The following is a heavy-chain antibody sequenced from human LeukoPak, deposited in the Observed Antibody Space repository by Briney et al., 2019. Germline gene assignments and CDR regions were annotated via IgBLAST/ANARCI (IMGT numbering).Heavy chain of an antibody. Sequence: GGSLRLSCAASGFTFSSYSMNWVRQAPGKGLEWVSYISSSSSTIYYADSVKGRFTISRDNAKNSLYLQMNSQRAEDTAVYYCARSCSGGTCNFPKFEPWGQGTLVTVSS. CDR1: GFTFSSYS. D-gene: IGHD2-15*01. J-gene: IGHJ5*02. V-gene: IGHV3-48*01. CDR3: ARSCSGGTCNFPKFEP. CDR2: ISSSSSTI.